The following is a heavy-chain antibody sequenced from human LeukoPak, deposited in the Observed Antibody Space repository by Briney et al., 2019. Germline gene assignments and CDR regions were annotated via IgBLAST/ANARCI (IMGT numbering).Heavy chain of an antibody. Sequence: SVKVSFKASGGTFSCYIFSWVRQAPGRGLEWMGRIIPMLGIANYAQKFRGRVTITADKSTSTAYIELSSLRAEDTAVYYCARKRYRGYEDGELYYYYYYMDVWGKGTTVTVSS. CDR3: ARKRYRGYEDGELYYYYYYMDV. CDR1: GGTFSCYI. CDR2: IIPMLGIA. D-gene: IGHD5-12*01. V-gene: IGHV1-69*02. J-gene: IGHJ6*03.